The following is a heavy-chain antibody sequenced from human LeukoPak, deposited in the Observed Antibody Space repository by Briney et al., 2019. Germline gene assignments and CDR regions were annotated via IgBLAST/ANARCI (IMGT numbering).Heavy chain of an antibody. V-gene: IGHV1-2*02. J-gene: IGHJ4*02. Sequence: ASVKVSCKASGYTLTGHSMHWVRQAPGQGLEWMGWMNPNSGGSEYTRKFQGRVTMTRDTSISTAYMELSRLTSDDTAMYYCARDKLGLGELSLYDEWGQGTQVTDSS. D-gene: IGHD3-16*02. CDR2: MNPNSGGS. CDR3: ARDKLGLGELSLYDE. CDR1: GYTLTGHS.